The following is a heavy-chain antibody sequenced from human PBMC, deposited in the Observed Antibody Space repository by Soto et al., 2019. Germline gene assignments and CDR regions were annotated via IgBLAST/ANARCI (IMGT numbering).Heavy chain of an antibody. D-gene: IGHD2-2*01. CDR1: GFTFSSYA. Sequence: XXSLRLSFAASGFTFSSYAMSWVRQAPGKGLEWVSAISGSGGSTYYADSVKGRFTISRDNSKNTLYLQMNSLRAEDTAVYYCAKAGGSIVVVPAALVDYWGQGTLVTVSS. CDR3: AKAGGSIVVVPAALVDY. J-gene: IGHJ4*02. CDR2: ISGSGGST. V-gene: IGHV3-23*01.